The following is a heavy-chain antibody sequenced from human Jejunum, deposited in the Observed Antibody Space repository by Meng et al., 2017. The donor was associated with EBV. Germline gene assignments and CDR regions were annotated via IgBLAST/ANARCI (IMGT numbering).Heavy chain of an antibody. V-gene: IGHV3-11*01. CDR3: AREMSTITCFDY. J-gene: IGHJ4*02. CDR1: GFTFSDYY. D-gene: IGHD5-24*01. CDR2: ISSRSSTI. Sequence: QVQLVESGGGLVKPGGPLGLPCGSSGFTFSDYYMAWVRQAPGKGLEWVSYISSRSSTIYYADSVKGRFTISRDNAHNSLYLQMNSLRAEDTAVYYCAREMSTITCFDYWGQGTLVTVSS.